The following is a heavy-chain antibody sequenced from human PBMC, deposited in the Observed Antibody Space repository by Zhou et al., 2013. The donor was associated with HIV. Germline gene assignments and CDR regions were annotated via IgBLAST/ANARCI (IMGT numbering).Heavy chain of an antibody. CDR1: GGTLNSYA. D-gene: IGHD1-26*01. CDR2: ILPLFGVP. Sequence: QVQLVQSGAEVKKPGSSVKVSCEASGGTLNSYALSWVRQAPGQGLEWIGGILPLFGVPSYAQKFQGRVTIKSDASTSAVYMEINTLTSEDTAIYYCARDEGDSETYYLATMWGQGTQVTVSS. J-gene: IGHJ4*02. V-gene: IGHV1-69*05. CDR3: ARDEGDSETYYLATM.